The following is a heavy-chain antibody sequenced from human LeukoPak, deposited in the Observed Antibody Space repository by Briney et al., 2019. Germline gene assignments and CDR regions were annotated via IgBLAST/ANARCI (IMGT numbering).Heavy chain of an antibody. D-gene: IGHD3-16*02. Sequence: GGSLRLSCAASGFTFDDYAMHWVRQAPGKGLEWVSGITWNSGSIDYVHSVKGRFTISRDNAKNSLILEVNSLRPEDTALYHCARGRYGSPLLDYWGQGTLVTVSS. CDR3: ARGRYGSPLLDY. V-gene: IGHV3-9*01. J-gene: IGHJ4*02. CDR1: GFTFDDYA. CDR2: ITWNSGSI.